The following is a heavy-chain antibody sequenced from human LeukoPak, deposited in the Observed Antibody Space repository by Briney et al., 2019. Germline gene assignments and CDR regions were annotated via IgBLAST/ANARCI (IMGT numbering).Heavy chain of an antibody. J-gene: IGHJ4*02. CDR1: GGSISSYY. D-gene: IGHD3-10*01. CDR2: IYYSGST. V-gene: IGHV4-59*01. Sequence: SETLSLTCTVSGGSISSYYWGWIRQPPGKGLEWIGYIYYSGSTNYNPSLKSRVTISVDTSKSQFSLKLSSVTAADTAVYYCARDRAYGSGKYYFDYWGQGTLVTVSS. CDR3: ARDRAYGSGKYYFDY.